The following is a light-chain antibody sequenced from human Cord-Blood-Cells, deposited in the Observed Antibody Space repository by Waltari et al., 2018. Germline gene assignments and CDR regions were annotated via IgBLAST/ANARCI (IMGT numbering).Light chain of an antibody. CDR2: DVS. CDR3: SSYTSSSTYV. J-gene: IGLJ1*01. V-gene: IGLV2-14*01. CDR1: SSAVGGYNY. Sequence: QSALTQLASASGSPGQSITISCTGTSSAVGGYNYVSWYQQHPGKAPKLMIYDVSKRPSGVYNRCSGSKSGNTASLTNSGLQAEDEADYYCSSYTSSSTYVFGTGTKVTVL.